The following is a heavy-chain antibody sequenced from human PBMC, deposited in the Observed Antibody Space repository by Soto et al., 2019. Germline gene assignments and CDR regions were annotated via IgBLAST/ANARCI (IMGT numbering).Heavy chain of an antibody. D-gene: IGHD3-22*01. J-gene: IGHJ6*02. Sequence: PGESLKISCKGSGASFTSYWIRWVRQMPGKGLEWMGIIYPGDSDTRYSPSFQGQVTISADKSISTAYLQWSSLKASDTAMYYCARRMPYYYSSGYSDYYGMDVWGQRTTVPVSS. CDR2: IYPGDSDT. CDR3: ARRMPYYYSSGYSDYYGMDV. V-gene: IGHV5-51*01. CDR1: GASFTSYW.